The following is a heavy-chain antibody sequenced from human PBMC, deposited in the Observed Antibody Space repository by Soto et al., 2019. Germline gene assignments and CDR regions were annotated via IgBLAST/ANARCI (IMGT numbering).Heavy chain of an antibody. V-gene: IGHV1-18*01. Sequence: QVQLVQSGPEVKKPGASVKVSCKTSGYTFTNYGISWVRPAPGQGLEWMGWISDQSTNTDYAQNFQDRVTMTTDTSTATAYMELRSLRSDDTAVYYCARDRSSSDYWGQGTLVTVSS. D-gene: IGHD2-2*01. CDR3: ARDRSSSDY. CDR2: ISDQSTNT. J-gene: IGHJ4*02. CDR1: GYTFTNYG.